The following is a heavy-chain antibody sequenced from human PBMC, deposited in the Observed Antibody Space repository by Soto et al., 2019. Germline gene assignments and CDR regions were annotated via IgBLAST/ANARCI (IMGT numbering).Heavy chain of an antibody. CDR1: GFTVSTYG. CDR3: TGEVASGY. D-gene: IGHD3-10*01. Sequence: QVQLVESGGGVVQPGRSLRLSCAVSGFTVSTYGMHWVRQAPGKGLEWVAVISRDGGTKYYADSVKGRFTNSRDNSRNTLVLEMNSLRSDDMAVYYCTGEVASGYWGQGTLVTVCS. V-gene: IGHV3-30*03. J-gene: IGHJ4*02. CDR2: ISRDGGTK.